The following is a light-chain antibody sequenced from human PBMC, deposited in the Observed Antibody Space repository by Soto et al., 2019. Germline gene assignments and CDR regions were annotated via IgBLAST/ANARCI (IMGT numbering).Light chain of an antibody. CDR2: GTS. CDR3: EYYGTSIT. Sequence: EFVLTQSPGTLSLSPGERATLSCRASQTVSNNHLAWYQQKPGQAPRLLIHGTSNRATGIPDRFSGSGSGTDFTLTFSRLEPEDFAVYYCEYYGTSITVGGGTKVDIK. V-gene: IGKV3-20*01. CDR1: QTVSNNH. J-gene: IGKJ4*01.